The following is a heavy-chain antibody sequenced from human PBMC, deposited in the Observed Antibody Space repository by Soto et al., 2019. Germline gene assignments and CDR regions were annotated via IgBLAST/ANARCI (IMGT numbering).Heavy chain of an antibody. CDR3: ARGGGGYSYGYPSYGMDV. Sequence: PSETLSLTCAVYGGSFSGYYWSWIRQPPGKGLEWIGEINHSGSTNYNPSLKSRVTISVDTSKNQFSLKLSSVTAADTAVYYCARGGGGYSYGYPSYGMDVWGQGTTVTVSS. D-gene: IGHD5-18*01. V-gene: IGHV4-34*01. J-gene: IGHJ6*02. CDR2: INHSGST. CDR1: GGSFSGYY.